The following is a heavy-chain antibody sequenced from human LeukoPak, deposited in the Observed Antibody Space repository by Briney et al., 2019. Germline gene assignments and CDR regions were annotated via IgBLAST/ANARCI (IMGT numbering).Heavy chain of an antibody. D-gene: IGHD3-10*01. CDR2: IIPILGIA. J-gene: IGHJ4*02. CDR3: ARDLTGDYYGSGSPCSRD. CDR1: GGTFSSYA. Sequence: SVKVSCKASGGTFSSYAISWVRQAPGQGLEWMGRIIPILGIANYAQKFQGRVTITADKSTSTAYMELSSLRSEDTAVYYCARDLTGDYYGSGSPCSRDWGQGTLVTVSS. V-gene: IGHV1-69*04.